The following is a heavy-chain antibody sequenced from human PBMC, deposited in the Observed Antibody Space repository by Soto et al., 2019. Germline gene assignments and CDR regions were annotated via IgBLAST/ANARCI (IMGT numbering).Heavy chain of an antibody. J-gene: IGHJ6*02. CDR2: IIPIFGTA. V-gene: IGHV1-69*01. CDR1: GGTFSSYA. D-gene: IGHD3-10*01. Sequence: QVQLVQSGAEVKKPGSSVKVSCKASGGTFSSYAISWVRQAPGQGLEWMGGIIPIFGTANYAQQFQGRVTITADQFTSTAYMELSSLRSEDTAVYYCARARLWFGETHRTEYYYYGMDVWGQGTTVTVSS. CDR3: ARARLWFGETHRTEYYYYGMDV.